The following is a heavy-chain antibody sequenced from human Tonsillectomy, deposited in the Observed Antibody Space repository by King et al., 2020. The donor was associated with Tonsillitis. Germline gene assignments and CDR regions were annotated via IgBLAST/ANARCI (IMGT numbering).Heavy chain of an antibody. J-gene: IGHJ4*02. Sequence: VQLVESGGGLVQPGGSLRLSCAASGFTFSTSAMSWVRQAPGKGLEWVSAISGSVDSSYYADSVKGRFTISRDISKNTLYLQMNSLRAYDTAVYYCARNGYFYHSSGFYYIDYFDSWGQGTLLTVSS. CDR1: GFTFSTSA. CDR3: ARNGYFYHSSGFYYIDYFDS. V-gene: IGHV3-23*04. CDR2: ISGSVDSS. D-gene: IGHD3-22*01.